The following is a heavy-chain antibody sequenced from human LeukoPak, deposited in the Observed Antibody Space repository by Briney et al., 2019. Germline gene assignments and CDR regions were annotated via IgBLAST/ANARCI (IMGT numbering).Heavy chain of an antibody. Sequence: GASVKVSCKASGYTFTGYYMHWVRQAPGQGLEWMGWINPNSGGTSYAQKFQGRVTMTRDTSISTAYMELSRLRSDDTAVYYCARGRWSSGPNWFDPWGQGTLVTVSS. CDR2: INPNSGGT. J-gene: IGHJ5*02. CDR1: GYTFTGYY. V-gene: IGHV1-2*02. CDR3: ARGRWSSGPNWFDP. D-gene: IGHD3-22*01.